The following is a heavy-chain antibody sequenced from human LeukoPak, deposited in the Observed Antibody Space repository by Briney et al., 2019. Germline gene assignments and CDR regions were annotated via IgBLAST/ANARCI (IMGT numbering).Heavy chain of an antibody. V-gene: IGHV5-10-1*01. D-gene: IGHD3-22*01. J-gene: IGHJ4*02. CDR1: VYIFTNYW. CDR2: INPSNSYS. Sequence: GEPLKISCYASVYIFTNYWISWVRQMPGKGLEWVGRINPSNSYSQYNPSFQGHVTFSVVKSIATVYLQWTTLRASDTAIYCCARGGWLDDYWGQGTLVTVSS. CDR3: ARGGWLDDY.